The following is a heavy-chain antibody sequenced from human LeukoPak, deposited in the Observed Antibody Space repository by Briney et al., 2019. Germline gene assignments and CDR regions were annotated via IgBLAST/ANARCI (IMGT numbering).Heavy chain of an antibody. CDR3: AKGLERESRLDS. CDR1: GFTVSSNY. J-gene: IGHJ4*02. D-gene: IGHD1-1*01. CDR2: IRNSDGMT. Sequence: GGSLRLSCAASGFTVSSNYMYWVRQAPRQGLEWVSGIRNSDGMTYYADSVRGRFTISTDNSKNTLYLQMNSLRAEDTALYYCAKGLERESRLDSWGQGTLVTVSS. V-gene: IGHV3-53*01.